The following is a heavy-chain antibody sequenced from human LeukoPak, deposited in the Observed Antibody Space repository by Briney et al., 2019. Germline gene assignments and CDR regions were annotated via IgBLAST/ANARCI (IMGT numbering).Heavy chain of an antibody. Sequence: SVKVSCKASGGTFSSYAISWVRQAPGQGPEWVGRIIPIFGTANYAQKFQGRVTITTDESTSTAYMELSSLRSEDTAVYYCARDERYCSGGSCTLFDYWGQGTLVTVSS. J-gene: IGHJ4*02. CDR1: GGTFSSYA. CDR3: ARDERYCSGGSCTLFDY. CDR2: IIPIFGTA. V-gene: IGHV1-69*05. D-gene: IGHD2-15*01.